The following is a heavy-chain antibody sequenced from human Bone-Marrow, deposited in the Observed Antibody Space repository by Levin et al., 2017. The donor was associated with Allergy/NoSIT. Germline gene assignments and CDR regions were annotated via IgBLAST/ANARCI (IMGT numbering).Heavy chain of an antibody. CDR2: LSWNGADT. D-gene: IGHD3-16*01. CDR3: AKDEGGGGSAPNFDH. Sequence: GGSLRLSCVASGFIFDDYAMHWIRQAPGKGLEWVSGLSWNGADTDYADSVKGRFTISRDNAKNSLYLQMMSLSPEDTAFYYCAKDEGGGGSAPNFDHWGQGILVTVSS. V-gene: IGHV3-9*01. CDR1: GFIFDDYA. J-gene: IGHJ4*02.